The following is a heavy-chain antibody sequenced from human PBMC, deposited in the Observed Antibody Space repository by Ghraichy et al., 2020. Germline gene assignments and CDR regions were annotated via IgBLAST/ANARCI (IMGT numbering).Heavy chain of an antibody. V-gene: IGHV4-34*01. CDR3: ARVLSIAGGGVDY. CDR1: GGSFSGYY. CDR2: INHSGST. J-gene: IGHJ4*02. D-gene: IGHD6-6*01. Sequence: SETLSLTCAVYGGSFSGYYWSWIRQPPGKGLEWIGEINHSGSTNYNPSLKSRVTISVDTSKNQFSLKLSSVTAADTVVYYCARVLSIAGGGVDYWGQGTLVTVSS.